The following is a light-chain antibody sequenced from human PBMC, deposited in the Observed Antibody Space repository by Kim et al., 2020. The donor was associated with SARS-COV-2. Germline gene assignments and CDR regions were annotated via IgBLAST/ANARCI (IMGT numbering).Light chain of an antibody. CDR1: RSITSN. CDR3: QQYDDWWT. Sequence: SVSPGERSPRSCRASRSITSNLAWYQQKPGQAPRLLIYGASIRATGIPARFSGSGSGTEFTLTISNLQSEDVAVYYCQQYDDWWTFGQGTKVDIK. CDR2: GAS. J-gene: IGKJ1*01. V-gene: IGKV3-15*01.